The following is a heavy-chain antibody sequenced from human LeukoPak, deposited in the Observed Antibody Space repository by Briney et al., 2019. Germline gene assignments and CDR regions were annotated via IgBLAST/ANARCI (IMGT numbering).Heavy chain of an antibody. J-gene: IGHJ6*03. Sequence: GRSLRLSCAASGFTFSSYAMHWVRQAPGKGLEWVAVISYDGSNKYYADSVKGRFTISRDNSKNTLYLQMNSLGAEDTAVYYCAQTLSHYYYYMDVWGKGTTVTVSS. D-gene: IGHD2/OR15-2a*01. CDR1: GFTFSSYA. V-gene: IGHV3-30*01. CDR2: ISYDGSNK. CDR3: AQTLSHYYYYMDV.